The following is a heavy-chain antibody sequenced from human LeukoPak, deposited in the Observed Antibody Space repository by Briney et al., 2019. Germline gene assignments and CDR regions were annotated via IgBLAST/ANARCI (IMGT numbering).Heavy chain of an antibody. CDR1: GGSISSSSYY. J-gene: IGHJ4*02. V-gene: IGHV4-39*01. CDR2: IYYSGST. CDR3: ASQYYYDSSGYYRLFDY. D-gene: IGHD3-22*01. Sequence: SETLSLTCTVSGGSISSSSYYWGWIRQPPGKGLEWIGSIYYSGSTYYNPSLKSRVTIPVDTSKNQFSLKLSSVPAADTAVYYCASQYYYDSSGYYRLFDYWGQGTLVTVSS.